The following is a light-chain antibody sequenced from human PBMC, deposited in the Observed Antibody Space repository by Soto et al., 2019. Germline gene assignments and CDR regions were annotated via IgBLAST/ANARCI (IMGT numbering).Light chain of an antibody. CDR3: LQYDDWPRT. J-gene: IGKJ1*01. V-gene: IGKV3-15*01. Sequence: EILMTQSPATLSVSPGERATLSCRASQRIRGNLAWYQQKPGQAPRLLIYAASTRATDIPARFSGSGSGTEFTLTISSLQSEDFAVYYCLQYDDWPRTFGQGTKVDNK. CDR1: QRIRGN. CDR2: AAS.